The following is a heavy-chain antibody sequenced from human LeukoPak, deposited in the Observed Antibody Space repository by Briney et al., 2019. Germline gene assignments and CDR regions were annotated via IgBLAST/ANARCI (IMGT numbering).Heavy chain of an antibody. CDR2: ISYDGSKK. J-gene: IGHJ4*02. V-gene: IGHV3-30*18. CDR3: AKDSGYGDSYFDY. Sequence: PGRSLRLSCAASGFTFSSYGMHWVRQAPGKGLEWVAVISYDGSKKYYADSMKGRFTISRDNSKNTLYLQMNSLRAEDTAVYYCAKDSGYGDSYFDYWGQGTLVTVSS. D-gene: IGHD4-17*01. CDR1: GFTFSSYG.